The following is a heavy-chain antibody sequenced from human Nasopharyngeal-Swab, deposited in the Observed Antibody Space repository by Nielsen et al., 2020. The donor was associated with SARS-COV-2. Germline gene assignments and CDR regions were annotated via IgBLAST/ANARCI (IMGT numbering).Heavy chain of an antibody. CDR3: AKDSIRYYYDASGAFDI. D-gene: IGHD3-22*01. J-gene: IGHJ3*02. V-gene: IGHV3-23*01. Sequence: WIRQPPGKGMEWVSAISGSGGSTYYADSVKGRFTIFRDNSKNTLYLQMNSLRAEDTAVYYCAKDSIRYYYDASGAFDIWGQGTMVTVSS. CDR2: ISGSGGST.